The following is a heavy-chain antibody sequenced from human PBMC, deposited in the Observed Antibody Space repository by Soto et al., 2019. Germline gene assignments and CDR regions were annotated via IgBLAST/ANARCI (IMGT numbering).Heavy chain of an antibody. V-gene: IGHV3-23*01. CDR1: GFTFSSYA. CDR2: ISGSGGST. D-gene: IGHD2-2*01. CDR3: ANLVALGSTSSIRGFDY. Sequence: PGGSLRLSCAASGFTFSSYAMSWVRQAPGKGLEWVSAISGSGGSTYYADSVKGRFTISRDNSKNTLYLQMNSLRAEDTAVYYCANLVALGSTSSIRGFDYWGQGTLVTVSS. J-gene: IGHJ4*02.